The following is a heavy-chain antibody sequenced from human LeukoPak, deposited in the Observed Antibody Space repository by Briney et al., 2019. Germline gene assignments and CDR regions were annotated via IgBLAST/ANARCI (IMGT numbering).Heavy chain of an antibody. J-gene: IGHJ3*02. CDR1: GYTFTSYD. CDR3: ARGRRTVYARPDAFDM. CDR2: MNPNSGNT. Sequence: ASVKVSCKASGYTFTSYDINWVRQATGQGLEWMGWMNPNSGNTGYAQKFQGRVTMTRNTSISTAYMELSSLRSEDTAVYYCARGRRTVYARPDAFDMWGQGTMVTASS. V-gene: IGHV1-8*01. D-gene: IGHD2-8*01.